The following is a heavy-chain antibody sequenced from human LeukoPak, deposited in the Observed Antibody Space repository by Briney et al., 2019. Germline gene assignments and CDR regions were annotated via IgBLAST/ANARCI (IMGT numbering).Heavy chain of an antibody. CDR1: GGTFSSYA. Sequence: WASVKVSCKASGGTFSSYAISWVRQAPGQGLEWMGGIIPIFGTANYAQKFQGRVTITADESTSTAYMELSSLRSEDTAVYYCAREKRSGSSYFDYWGQGTLVTVSS. CDR2: IIPIFGTA. V-gene: IGHV1-69*01. CDR3: AREKRSGSSYFDY. D-gene: IGHD1-26*01. J-gene: IGHJ4*02.